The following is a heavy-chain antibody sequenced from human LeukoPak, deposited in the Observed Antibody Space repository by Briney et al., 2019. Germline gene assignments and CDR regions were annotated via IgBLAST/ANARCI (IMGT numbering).Heavy chain of an antibody. J-gene: IGHJ4*02. CDR3: ARPMTDYCDRGDYCGLYGL. CDR1: GYTFTSYD. D-gene: IGHD3-22*01. Sequence: GASVKVSCKASGYTFTSYDINWVRQATGQGLEWMGWMNPNSGNTGYAQKFQGRVTITRNTSISTAYMELSSLRSEDTAVYYCARPMTDYCDRGDYCGLYGLWGQGTLVIVSS. CDR2: MNPNSGNT. V-gene: IGHV1-8*03.